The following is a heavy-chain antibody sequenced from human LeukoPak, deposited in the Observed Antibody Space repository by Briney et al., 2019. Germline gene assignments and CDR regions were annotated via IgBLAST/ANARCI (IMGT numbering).Heavy chain of an antibody. V-gene: IGHV1-2*06. J-gene: IGHJ6*02. CDR1: GYTLTDYY. D-gene: IGHD6-6*01. CDR3: ARASSSLGQYYYYGMDV. CDR2: INPNSGGT. Sequence: ASVKVSCKASGYTLTDYYMHWVRQAPGQGLEWMGRINPNSGGTNYAQKFQGRVTMTRDTSISTVYMELSRLRSDDTAVYYCARASSSLGQYYYYGMDVWGQGTTVTVSS.